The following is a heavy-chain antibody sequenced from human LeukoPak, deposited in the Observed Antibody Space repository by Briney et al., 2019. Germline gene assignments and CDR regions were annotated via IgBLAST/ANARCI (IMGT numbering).Heavy chain of an antibody. J-gene: IGHJ4*02. CDR3: ARERKLWFGELLGFLDY. Sequence: SETLSLTCAVYGGSFSASYYWSWIRQSPGKGLEWIGEINHSGSTNYNPSLKSRVTISVDTSKNQFSLKLSSVTAADTAVYYCARERKLWFGELLGFLDYWGQGTLVTVSS. CDR2: INHSGST. V-gene: IGHV4-34*01. CDR1: GGSFSASYY. D-gene: IGHD3-10*01.